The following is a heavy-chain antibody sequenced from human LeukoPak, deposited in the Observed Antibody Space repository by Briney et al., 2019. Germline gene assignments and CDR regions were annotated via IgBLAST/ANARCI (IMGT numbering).Heavy chain of an antibody. CDR3: ARHSGGSYYGLTDY. J-gene: IGHJ4*02. Sequence: SETLSLTCTVSGGSISSYYWSWIRQPPGKGLEWIGYIYYSGSTNYNPSLKSRVTISVDTSKNQFSLKLSSVTAADTAVYYCARHSGGSYYGLTDYWGQGTLVTVSS. CDR2: IYYSGST. D-gene: IGHD1-26*01. CDR1: GGSISSYY. V-gene: IGHV4-59*08.